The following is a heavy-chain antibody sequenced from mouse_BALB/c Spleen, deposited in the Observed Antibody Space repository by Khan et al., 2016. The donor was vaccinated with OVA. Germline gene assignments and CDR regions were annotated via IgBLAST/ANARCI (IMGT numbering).Heavy chain of an antibody. CDR2: VSSGSSTI. Sequence: EVELVESGGGLVQPGGSRKLSCAASGFTFSSFGMHWVRQAPEKGLEWVAYVSSGSSTIYYADTVKGRFTISRDISKNTLFLQMTSLRSEDTAIYYGARSGGIWYWYFDVWGAGTTVTVSA. D-gene: IGHD2-14*01. CDR3: ARSGGIWYWYFDV. CDR1: GFTFSSFG. V-gene: IGHV5-17*02. J-gene: IGHJ1*01.